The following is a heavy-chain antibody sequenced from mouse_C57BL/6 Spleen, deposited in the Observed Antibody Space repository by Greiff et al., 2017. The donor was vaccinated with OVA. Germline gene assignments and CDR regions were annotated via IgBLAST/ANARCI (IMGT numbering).Heavy chain of an antibody. V-gene: IGHV1-18*01. J-gene: IGHJ3*01. CDR1: GYTFTDYN. D-gene: IGHD1-1*01. CDR3: ARDYYGSSYGGAWFAY. CDR2: INPNNGGT. Sequence: EVQLQQSGPELVKPGASVKIPCKASGYTFTDYNMDWVKQSHGKSLEWIGDINPNNGGTIYNQKFKGKATLTVDKSSSTAYMELRSLTSEDTAVYYCARDYYGSSYGGAWFAYWGQGTLVTVSA.